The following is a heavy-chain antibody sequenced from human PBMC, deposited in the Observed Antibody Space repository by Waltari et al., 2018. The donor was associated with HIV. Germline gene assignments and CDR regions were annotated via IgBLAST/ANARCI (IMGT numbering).Heavy chain of an antibody. V-gene: IGHV4-34*01. CDR1: GGSFNNYY. CDR3: ARGVFSLIVAGTNFDY. D-gene: IGHD5-12*01. Sequence: QVQLQQWGTGLLKPSETLALTCAVYGGSFNNYYWSWFRQPQGKGLEWIGQIDHSGTSHYNPTLKDRLTMSVDTSKNQFSLKLTSATAADTAVFYCARGVFSLIVAGTNFDYWGQGFLVTVSS. J-gene: IGHJ4*02. CDR2: IDHSGTS.